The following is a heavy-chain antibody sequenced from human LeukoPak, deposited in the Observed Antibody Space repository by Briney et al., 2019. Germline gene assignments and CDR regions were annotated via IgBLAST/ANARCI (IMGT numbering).Heavy chain of an antibody. CDR3: AKDLYGYVSNWFDP. J-gene: IGHJ5*02. Sequence: PEGSLRLSCAASGFTFSSYWMSWVRQAPGKGLEWVANIKQDGSEKYYVDSVKGRFTISRDNAKNSLYLQMNSLRAEDTAVYYCAKDLYGYVSNWFDPWGQGTLVTVSS. D-gene: IGHD5-12*01. CDR1: GFTFSSYW. CDR2: IKQDGSEK. V-gene: IGHV3-7*03.